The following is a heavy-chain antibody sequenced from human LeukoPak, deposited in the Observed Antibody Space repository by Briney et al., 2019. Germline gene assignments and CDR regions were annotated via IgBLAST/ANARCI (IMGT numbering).Heavy chain of an antibody. CDR1: EYTFTGYY. V-gene: IGHV1-2*02. Sequence: GASVKVSCKASEYTFTGYYMHWVRQAPGQGLEWMGWINPNSGGTNYAQKFQGRVTMTRDTSISTAYMELSSLRSEDTAVYYCATDLGAEYYFDYWGQGTLVTVSS. J-gene: IGHJ4*02. CDR2: INPNSGGT. D-gene: IGHD1-26*01. CDR3: ATDLGAEYYFDY.